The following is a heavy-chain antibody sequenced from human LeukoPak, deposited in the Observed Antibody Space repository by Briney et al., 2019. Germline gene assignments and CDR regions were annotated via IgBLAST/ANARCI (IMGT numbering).Heavy chain of an antibody. CDR1: GGSISRYY. V-gene: IGHV4-59*08. D-gene: IGHD3-10*01. CDR3: ASRSYYHAGGGAFDI. Sequence: SETLSLTCTVSGGSISRYYWSWTRQPPGKGLEWIGSMDDSGSTNYHPSLKSRVTISVDTSKNQFSLRLSSVTAADTAVYYCASRSYYHAGGGAFDIWGQGTMVTVSS. J-gene: IGHJ3*02. CDR2: MDDSGST.